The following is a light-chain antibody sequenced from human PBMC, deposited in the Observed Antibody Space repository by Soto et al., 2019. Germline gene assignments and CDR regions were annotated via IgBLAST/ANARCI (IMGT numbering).Light chain of an antibody. CDR1: QSVSGRY. CDR2: GAS. V-gene: IGKV3D-20*02. J-gene: IGKJ1*01. Sequence: DIVLTQSPGTLSLSPGERATLSCRASQSVSGRYLAWYQQKPGQAPRLLIYGASSRATGVPDRFSGSGSGTDFTLTIGSLEPEDFAVYYCQQRSNWPWTFGQGTKVDIK. CDR3: QQRSNWPWT.